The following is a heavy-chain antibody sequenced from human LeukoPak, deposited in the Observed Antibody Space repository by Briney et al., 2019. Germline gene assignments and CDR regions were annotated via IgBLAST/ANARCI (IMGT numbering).Heavy chain of an antibody. Sequence: GGSLRLSCAASGFTVSSNYMSWVRQAPGKGLEWVANIKQDGSEKYYADSVKGRFTISRDNAKNSLYLQMNSLRAEDTAVYYCARDRNLVSTSSWYQTRTYYFDYWGQGTLVTVSS. V-gene: IGHV3-7*01. D-gene: IGHD6-13*01. CDR2: IKQDGSEK. CDR3: ARDRNLVSTSSWYQTRTYYFDY. J-gene: IGHJ4*02. CDR1: GFTVSSNY.